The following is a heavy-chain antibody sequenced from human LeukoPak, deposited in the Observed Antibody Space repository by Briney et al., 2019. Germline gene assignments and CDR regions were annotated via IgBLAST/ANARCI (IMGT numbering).Heavy chain of an antibody. CDR2: IYYSGST. V-gene: IGHV4-59*01. J-gene: IGHJ5*02. CDR3: ARRIAAAGTRSNWFDP. CDR1: GGSISSYY. D-gene: IGHD6-13*01. Sequence: PSETLSLTCTVSGGSISSYYWSWIRQPPGKGLEWIGYIYYSGSTNYNPSLTSRVTISVDTSKNQFSLKLSSVTAADTAVYYCARRIAAAGTRSNWFDPWGQGTLVTVSS.